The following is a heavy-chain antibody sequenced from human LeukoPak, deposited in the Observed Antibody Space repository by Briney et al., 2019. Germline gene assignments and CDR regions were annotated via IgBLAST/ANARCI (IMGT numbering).Heavy chain of an antibody. Sequence: PGGSLRLSCAASGFTFSSYGMHWVRQAPGKGLEWVSYISSSSSTIYYADSVKGRFTISRDNAKNSLYLQMNSLRAEDTAVYYCARVRFGEGVNWFDPWGQGTLVTVSS. CDR3: ARVRFGEGVNWFDP. J-gene: IGHJ5*02. CDR2: ISSSSSTI. D-gene: IGHD3-10*01. CDR1: GFTFSSYG. V-gene: IGHV3-48*01.